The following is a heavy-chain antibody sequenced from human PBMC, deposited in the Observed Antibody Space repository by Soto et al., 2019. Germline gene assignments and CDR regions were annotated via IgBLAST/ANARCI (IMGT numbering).Heavy chain of an antibody. J-gene: IGHJ6*02. D-gene: IGHD3-10*01. CDR1: GLTFSDSY. V-gene: IGHV3-11*01. CDR2: ISSTGSSI. Sequence: VQLVESGGGLVKPGGSLRLSCAASGLTFSDSYLNWIRHAPGKGLEWLAYISSTGSSIFYAGSVKGRFTISRDNAKNSLYLQMNSQSAEDTAMYYCAGVRFGEWGYAMDVWGQGTTVTVSS. CDR3: AGVRFGEWGYAMDV.